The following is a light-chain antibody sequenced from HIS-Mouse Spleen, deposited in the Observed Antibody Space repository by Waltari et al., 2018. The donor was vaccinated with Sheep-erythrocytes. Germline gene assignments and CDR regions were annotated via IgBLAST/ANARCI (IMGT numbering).Light chain of an antibody. CDR3: CSYAGSSTPWV. CDR2: EGS. J-gene: IGLJ3*02. CDR1: SSDVGSYNL. V-gene: IGLV2-23*01. Sequence: QSALTQPASVSGSPGQSITISCTGTSSDVGSYNLVSWYHQHPGKAPNLMIYEGSKRPSGVSNRFSGSKSGNTASLTISGLQAEDEADYYCCSYAGSSTPWVFGGGTKLTVL.